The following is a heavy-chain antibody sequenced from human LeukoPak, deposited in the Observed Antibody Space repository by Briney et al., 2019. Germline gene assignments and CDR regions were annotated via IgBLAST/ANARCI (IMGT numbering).Heavy chain of an antibody. Sequence: GGSLRLSCAASGFTVSSNYMSWVRQAPGKGLEWVSVIYSGGSTYYADSVKGRFTISRDNSKNTLYLQMNSLRAEDTAVYYCARAVYGSGSYYPDYWGQGTLVTVSS. D-gene: IGHD3-10*01. CDR1: GFTVSSNY. V-gene: IGHV3-66*01. CDR3: ARAVYGSGSYYPDY. CDR2: IYSGGST. J-gene: IGHJ4*02.